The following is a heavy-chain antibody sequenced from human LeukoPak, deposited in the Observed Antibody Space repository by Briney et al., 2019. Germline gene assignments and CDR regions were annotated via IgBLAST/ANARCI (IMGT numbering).Heavy chain of an antibody. V-gene: IGHV3-23*01. D-gene: IGHD2-21*02. Sequence: GSLRLSCAASGFTFSSYAMNWVRQAPGKGLEWVSAMSNSGGSTYYADSVKGRFTISRDNSKNTLYLQMNSLRAEDTAVYYCAKDQGDSIDYWGQGTLVTVSS. CDR1: GFTFSSYA. CDR2: MSNSGGST. CDR3: AKDQGDSIDY. J-gene: IGHJ4*02.